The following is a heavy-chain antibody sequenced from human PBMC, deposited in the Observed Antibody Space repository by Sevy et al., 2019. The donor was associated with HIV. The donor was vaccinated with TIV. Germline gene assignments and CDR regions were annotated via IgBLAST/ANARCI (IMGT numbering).Heavy chain of an antibody. Sequence: ASVKVSCKASGYTFTSYGISWVRQAPGQGLEWMGWISAYNGNTNYAQMLQGRVTMTTDTSTSTAYMELRSLRSDDTAVYYCARGGRMVRGVIMLVYFDYWGQGTLVTVSS. V-gene: IGHV1-18*04. CDR1: GYTFTSYG. CDR3: ARGGRMVRGVIMLVYFDY. CDR2: ISAYNGNT. J-gene: IGHJ4*02. D-gene: IGHD3-10*01.